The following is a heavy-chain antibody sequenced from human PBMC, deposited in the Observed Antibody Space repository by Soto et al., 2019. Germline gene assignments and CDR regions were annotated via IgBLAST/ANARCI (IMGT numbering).Heavy chain of an antibody. Sequence: GGSLRLSCVASGFTFSTYGIHWVRQAPGKGLEWVGVISSDGETKYYADSVKGRFTISRDNSKNTMYLQMASLGPEDTAVYYCAKEVEVAGDLDYWGHGTLVTVSS. V-gene: IGHV3-30*18. J-gene: IGHJ4*01. CDR2: ISSDGETK. D-gene: IGHD6-19*01. CDR3: AKEVEVAGDLDY. CDR1: GFTFSTYG.